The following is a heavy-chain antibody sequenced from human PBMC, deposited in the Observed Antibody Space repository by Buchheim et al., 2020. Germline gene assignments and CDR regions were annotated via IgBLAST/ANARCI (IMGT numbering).Heavy chain of an antibody. Sequence: EVQLVESGGGLVQPGGSLRLSCAASGFTFSSYSMNWVRQAPGKGLEWVSYISSSSTIYYADSVKGRFTISRDNAKNSLYPQMNSLRDEDTAVYYCARSRTSLYYYYGMDVWGQGTT. J-gene: IGHJ6*02. CDR3: ARSRTSLYYYYGMDV. V-gene: IGHV3-48*02. CDR2: ISSSSTI. CDR1: GFTFSSYS. D-gene: IGHD2-2*01.